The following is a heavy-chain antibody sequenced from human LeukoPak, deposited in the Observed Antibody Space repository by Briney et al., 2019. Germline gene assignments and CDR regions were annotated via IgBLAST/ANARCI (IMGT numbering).Heavy chain of an antibody. CDR2: IHSGGST. D-gene: IGHD6-19*01. Sequence: PGRSLRLSCAASGFTVSSSYMTWVRQAPGRGLEWVSVIHSGGSTYYADSVKGRFTISRHDLKNTLYLQMNSLRPEDTAVYYCARDGSGWANYYYYGMDVWGQGTTVTVSS. J-gene: IGHJ6*02. CDR1: GFTVSSSY. V-gene: IGHV3-53*04. CDR3: ARDGSGWANYYYYGMDV.